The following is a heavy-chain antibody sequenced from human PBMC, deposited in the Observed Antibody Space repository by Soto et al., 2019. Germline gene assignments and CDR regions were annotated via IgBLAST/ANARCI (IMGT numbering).Heavy chain of an antibody. CDR2: ISSSSSYI. CDR1: GFTFSSYS. D-gene: IGHD2-15*01. Sequence: GGSLRLSCAASGFTFSSYSMNWVRQAPGKGLEWVSSISSSSSYIYYADSVKGRFTISRDNAKNPLYLQMNSLRAEDTAVYYCARAGSYYYYGMDVWGQGTTVTVSS. V-gene: IGHV3-21*01. J-gene: IGHJ6*02. CDR3: ARAGSYYYYGMDV.